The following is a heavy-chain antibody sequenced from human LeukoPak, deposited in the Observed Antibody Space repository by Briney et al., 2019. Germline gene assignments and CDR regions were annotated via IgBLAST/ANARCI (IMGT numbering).Heavy chain of an antibody. CDR2: ISSSSSYI. CDR1: GFTFSSYS. V-gene: IGHV3-21*01. J-gene: IGHJ4*02. CDR3: ARVRDGLLPIFDY. Sequence: GGSLRLSCAASGFTFSSYSMNWVRQAPGKGLEWVSSISSSSSYIYYADSVKGRFTISRDNAKNSLYLQMNSLRAEDTAVYYCARVRDGLLPIFDYWGQGTLVTVSS. D-gene: IGHD3/OR15-3a*01.